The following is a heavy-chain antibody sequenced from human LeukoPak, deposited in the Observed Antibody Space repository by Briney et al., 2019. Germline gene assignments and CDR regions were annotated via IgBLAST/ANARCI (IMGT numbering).Heavy chain of an antibody. CDR2: LYYSGST. D-gene: IGHD2-2*01. CDR3: ARQEGYCSSTSCFWWNYNWFDP. V-gene: IGHV4-39*01. CDR1: GGSISSSSYY. J-gene: IGHJ5*02. Sequence: PSETLSLTCTVSGGSISSSSYYWGWIRQPPGKGLEWIGSLYYSGSTYYNPSLKSRVTISVDTSKNQFSLKLSSVTAVDTAVYYCARQEGYCSSTSCFWWNYNWFDPWGQGTLVTVSS.